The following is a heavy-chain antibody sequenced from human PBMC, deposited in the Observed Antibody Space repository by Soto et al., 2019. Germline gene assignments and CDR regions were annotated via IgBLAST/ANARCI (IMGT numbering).Heavy chain of an antibody. CDR1: GCTFTSYG. CDR3: ALSSSWYTGVYYYYGMDV. J-gene: IGHJ6*02. CDR2: ISAYNGNT. V-gene: IGHV1-18*01. Sequence: GASVKVSCKASGCTFTSYGISWVRQAPGQGLEWMGWISAYNGNTNYAQKLQGRVTMTTDTSTSTAYMELRSLRSDDTAVYYCALSSSWYTGVYYYYGMDVWGQGTTVTVSS. D-gene: IGHD6-13*01.